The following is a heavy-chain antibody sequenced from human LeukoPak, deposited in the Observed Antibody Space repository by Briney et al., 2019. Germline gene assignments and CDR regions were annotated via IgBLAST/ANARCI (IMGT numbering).Heavy chain of an antibody. CDR1: GYTFTSYG. J-gene: IGHJ2*01. V-gene: IGHV1-18*01. CDR3: ARDFRACSSTSCYTVWYFDL. Sequence: GASVKVSCKASGYTFTSYGISWVRQAPGQGLEWMGWISAYNGNTNYAQKLQGRVTMTTDTSTSTAYMELRSLRSDDTAVYYCARDFRACSSTSCYTVWYFDLWGRGTLVTVSS. D-gene: IGHD2-2*02. CDR2: ISAYNGNT.